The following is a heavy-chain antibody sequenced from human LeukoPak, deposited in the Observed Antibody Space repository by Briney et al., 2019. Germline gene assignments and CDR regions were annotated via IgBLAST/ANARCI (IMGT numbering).Heavy chain of an antibody. CDR3: ARVVTAAGLDF. CDR2: VHYDGRT. CDR1: GGPISGSRT. J-gene: IGHJ4*02. Sequence: PSETLSLTCTVSGGPISGSRTWGWVRQPPGKGLEWIGNVHYDGRTASNPSLKSRVTISLDTSRNQFSLKVNSVTAADTALYYSARVVTAAGLDFWGQGILVSVSS. D-gene: IGHD6-25*01. V-gene: IGHV4-39*07.